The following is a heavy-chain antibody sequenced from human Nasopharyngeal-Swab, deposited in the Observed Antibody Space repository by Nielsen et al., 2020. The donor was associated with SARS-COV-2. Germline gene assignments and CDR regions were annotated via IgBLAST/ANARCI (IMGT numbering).Heavy chain of an antibody. CDR1: GFTFDDYA. Sequence: SLKISCAASGFTFDDYAMHWVRQAPGKGLEWVSGISWNSGSIGYADSVKGRFTISRDNAKNSLYLQMNSLRAEDTAVYYCAGTFGEGHDYYYYGMDVWGQGTTVTVSS. J-gene: IGHJ6*02. CDR2: ISWNSGSI. CDR3: AGTFGEGHDYYYYGMDV. V-gene: IGHV3-9*01. D-gene: IGHD3-10*01.